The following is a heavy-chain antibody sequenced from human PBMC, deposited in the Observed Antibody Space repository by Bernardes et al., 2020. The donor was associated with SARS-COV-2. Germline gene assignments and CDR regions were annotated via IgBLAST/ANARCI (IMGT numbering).Heavy chain of an antibody. Sequence: SETLSLTCTVSGGSVISGSYYWSWIRQTPGKGQEWIGYIFYSGSTNYDSSLKSRVTISVDTSKNQFSLQLSSVTAADTAVYYCARALHGTAFDYWGQGNLVIVSS. D-gene: IGHD6-13*01. CDR3: ARALHGTAFDY. J-gene: IGHJ4*02. CDR1: GGSVISGSYY. V-gene: IGHV4-61*01. CDR2: IFYSGST.